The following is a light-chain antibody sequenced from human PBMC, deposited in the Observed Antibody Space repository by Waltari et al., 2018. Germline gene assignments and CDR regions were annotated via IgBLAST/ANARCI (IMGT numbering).Light chain of an antibody. CDR3: QQYHMLPRYS. J-gene: IGKJ2*03. CDR1: QNINKN. Sequence: EIVLTQSPATLSVSPGERVTLSCRASQNINKNLAWYQQKPGQAPRLFVYVASTGATGVPARFAGSGSGTEFTLTISSLQSEDFAVYYCQQYHMLPRYSFGQGTKLEIK. CDR2: VAS. V-gene: IGKV3-15*01.